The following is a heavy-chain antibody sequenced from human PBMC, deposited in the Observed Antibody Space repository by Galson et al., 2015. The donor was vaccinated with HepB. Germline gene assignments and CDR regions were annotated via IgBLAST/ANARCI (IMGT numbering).Heavy chain of an antibody. CDR3: ARARGSGWYFDS. CDR2: ISSSSSYI. Sequence: SLRLSCAASGFIFSNYNMNWVRQAPGKGLEWVSSISSSSSYIYYADSVKGRFTISRDNAKNSLYLQMNSLRAEDTAVYYCARARGSGWYFDSWGQGTLVTVSS. CDR1: GFIFSNYN. J-gene: IGHJ4*02. D-gene: IGHD6-19*01. V-gene: IGHV3-21*01.